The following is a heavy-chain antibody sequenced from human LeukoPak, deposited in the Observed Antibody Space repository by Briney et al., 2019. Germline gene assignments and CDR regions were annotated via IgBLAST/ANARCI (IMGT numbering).Heavy chain of an antibody. D-gene: IGHD6-19*01. CDR2: ISASGGNT. CDR3: ARNSHGYSSGWLQFNFDY. V-gene: IGHV3-23*01. Sequence: GGSLRLSCAASELTFSSYAMNWVRQAPGKGLEWVSTISASGGNTYYADSVKGRFTISRDNSKNTIYVHMNSLRAEDTAVYYCARNSHGYSSGWLQFNFDYWGQGTLVTVSS. J-gene: IGHJ4*02. CDR1: ELTFSSYA.